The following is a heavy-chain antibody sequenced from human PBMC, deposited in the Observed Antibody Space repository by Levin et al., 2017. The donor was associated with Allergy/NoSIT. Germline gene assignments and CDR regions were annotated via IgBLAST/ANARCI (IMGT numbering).Heavy chain of an antibody. Sequence: GESLKISCSASGFTFSSYAMHWVRQAPGKGLEYVSAISSNGGSTYYADSVKGRFTISRDNSKNTLYLQMSSLRAEDTAVYYCVKGPRLLWFGESRYYMDVWGKGTTVTVSS. D-gene: IGHD3-10*01. CDR2: ISSNGGST. CDR1: GFTFSSYA. J-gene: IGHJ6*03. V-gene: IGHV3-64D*06. CDR3: VKGPRLLWFGESRYYMDV.